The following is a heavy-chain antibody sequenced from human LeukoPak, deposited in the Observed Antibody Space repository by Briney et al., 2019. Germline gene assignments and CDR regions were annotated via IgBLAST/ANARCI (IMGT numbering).Heavy chain of an antibody. D-gene: IGHD2-2*01. Sequence: ASVEVSCKTSGYIFTTYAIHWVRQAPGRGLEWMGLINADDGNTRYSQRFQGRVTITRDTSANTAYMELSSLRFEDTAVYYCARGIVVKPSANWFDPWGQGTPVTVSS. CDR3: ARGIVVKPSANWFDP. CDR2: INADDGNT. J-gene: IGHJ5*02. CDR1: GYIFTTYA. V-gene: IGHV1-3*01.